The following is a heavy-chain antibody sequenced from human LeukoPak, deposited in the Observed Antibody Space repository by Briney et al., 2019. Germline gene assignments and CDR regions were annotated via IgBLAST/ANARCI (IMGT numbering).Heavy chain of an antibody. D-gene: IGHD5-12*01. CDR2: INPNSHGT. Sequence: ASVKVSCKASGYTFTGYYMHWVRQAPGQGLEWMGWINPNSHGTNYAQKFQGRVTMTRDTSISTAYMELSRLSSYDHAVYYCARAVVATTPLVPFDPWGQGTLVTVSS. CDR1: GYTFTGYY. J-gene: IGHJ5*02. CDR3: ARAVVATTPLVPFDP. V-gene: IGHV1-2*02.